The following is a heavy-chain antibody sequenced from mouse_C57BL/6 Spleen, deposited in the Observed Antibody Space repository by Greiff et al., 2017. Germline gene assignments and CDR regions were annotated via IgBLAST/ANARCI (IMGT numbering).Heavy chain of an antibody. J-gene: IGHJ4*01. V-gene: IGHV1-4*01. D-gene: IGHD1-1*01. CDR2: INPSSGYT. CDR1: GYTFTSYT. Sequence: VQLQQSGAELARPGASVKMSCKASGYTFTSYTMHWVKQRPGQGLEWIGYINPSSGYTKYNQKFKDKATLTADKSSSTAYMQLSSLTSENSAVYYCANYYGSSTTYAMDDWGQGTSVTVSS. CDR3: ANYYGSSTTYAMDD.